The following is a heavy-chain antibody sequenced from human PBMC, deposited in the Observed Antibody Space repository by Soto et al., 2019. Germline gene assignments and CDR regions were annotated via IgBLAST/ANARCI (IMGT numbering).Heavy chain of an antibody. D-gene: IGHD3-22*01. CDR1: GFTFSSYT. CDR3: VKAGSGYYFH. Sequence: PGGSLRLSCSASGFTFSSYTMHWVRQAPGKGLEYVSAISSNGGSTYYADSVKGRFTISRDNSKNTLYLQMSSLRAEDMAVYYCVKAGSGYYFHWGQGTLVTVSS. J-gene: IGHJ4*02. V-gene: IGHV3-64D*06. CDR2: ISSNGGST.